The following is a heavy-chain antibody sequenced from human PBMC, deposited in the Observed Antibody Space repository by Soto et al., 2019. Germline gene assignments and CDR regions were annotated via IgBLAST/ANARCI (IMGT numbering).Heavy chain of an antibody. CDR2: ISYDGSNK. J-gene: IGHJ4*02. CDR1: GFTFSSYG. Sequence: GGSLRLSCAASGFTFSSYGMHWVRQAPGKGLEWVAVISYDGSNKYYADSVKGRFTISRDNSKNTLYLQMNSLRAEDTAVYYCAKEPSGSYYAWSFDYWGQGTLVTVSS. CDR3: AKEPSGSYYAWSFDY. D-gene: IGHD1-26*01. V-gene: IGHV3-30*18.